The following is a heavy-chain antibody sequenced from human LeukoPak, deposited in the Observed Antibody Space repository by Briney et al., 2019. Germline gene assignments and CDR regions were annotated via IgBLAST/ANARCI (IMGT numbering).Heavy chain of an antibody. CDR2: INPNNGKT. J-gene: IGHJ3*02. Sequence: ASVKVSCKASGYTFTRDGISWVRQAPGQGLEWMGWINPNNGKTNYVQKLQSRVTMTTDTTTSTAYMELRSLRSDDPAVYYCARVGYDSSGRHRYAFDIWGQGTMVTVSS. CDR3: ARVGYDSSGRHRYAFDI. CDR1: GYTFTRDG. V-gene: IGHV1-18*01. D-gene: IGHD3-22*01.